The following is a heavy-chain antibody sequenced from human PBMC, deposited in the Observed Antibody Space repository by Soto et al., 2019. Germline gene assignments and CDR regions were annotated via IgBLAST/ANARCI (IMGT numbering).Heavy chain of an antibody. D-gene: IGHD3-3*01. Sequence: GESLKISCKGSGYSFTSYWINWVRQMPGKGLEWMGRIDPSDSYTNYSPSFQGHVTISADKSISTAYLQWSSLKASDTAMYYCARLIFGVVTVDYWGQGTLVTVSS. CDR1: GYSFTSYW. V-gene: IGHV5-10-1*01. CDR2: IDPSDSYT. CDR3: ARLIFGVVTVDY. J-gene: IGHJ4*02.